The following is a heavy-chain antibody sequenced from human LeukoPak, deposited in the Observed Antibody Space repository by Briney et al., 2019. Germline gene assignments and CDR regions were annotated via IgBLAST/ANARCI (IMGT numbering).Heavy chain of an antibody. J-gene: IGHJ4*02. CDR2: ISGSGGST. CDR1: GFTFSNAW. CDR3: AKGGYYGSGSYYNPDY. Sequence: GGSLRLSCAASGFTFSNAWMSWVRQAPGKGLEWVSAISGSGGSTYYADSVKGRFTISRDNSKNTLYLQMNSLRAEDTAVYYCAKGGYYGSGSYYNPDYWGQGTLVTVSS. D-gene: IGHD3-10*01. V-gene: IGHV3-23*01.